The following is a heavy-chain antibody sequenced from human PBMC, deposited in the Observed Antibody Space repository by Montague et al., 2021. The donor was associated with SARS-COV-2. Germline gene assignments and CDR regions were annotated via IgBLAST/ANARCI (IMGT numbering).Heavy chain of an antibody. Sequence: SETLSLTCSVSGDSVTNHYWSWIRQPAGKGLEWIGRMHFTGNTNFSPFSSSRLTMSADTSKNQFSLKLTSVTAADTAIYFCARDRFDFGAGRQGTIDFWGQGTLVTVSS. D-gene: IGHD3-10*01. V-gene: IGHV4-4*07. CDR3: ARDRFDFGAGRQGTIDF. CDR2: MHFTGNT. J-gene: IGHJ4*02. CDR1: GDSVTNHY.